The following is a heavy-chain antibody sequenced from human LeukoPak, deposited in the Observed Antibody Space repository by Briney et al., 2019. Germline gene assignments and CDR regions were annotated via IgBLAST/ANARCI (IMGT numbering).Heavy chain of an antibody. J-gene: IGHJ6*02. CDR3: ARGRSNYYGMDV. CDR2: IYYNGNT. D-gene: IGHD1-26*01. Sequence: PSETLSLTCTVSDGSINSYYWNWIRRPPGKGLEWIGYIYYNGNTNYSPSLKSRVTMSVDTSKNLFSLKVSSVTAADTAVYYCARGRSNYYGMDVWGQGTTVTVSS. CDR1: DGSINSYY. V-gene: IGHV4-59*01.